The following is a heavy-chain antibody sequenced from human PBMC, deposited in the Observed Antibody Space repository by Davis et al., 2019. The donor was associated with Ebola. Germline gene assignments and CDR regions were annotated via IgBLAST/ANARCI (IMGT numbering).Heavy chain of an antibody. CDR2: IIPIFGTA. V-gene: IGHV1-69*13. CDR1: GYTFTSYG. D-gene: IGHD5-12*01. J-gene: IGHJ4*02. Sequence: AASVKVSCKASGYTFTSYGISWVRQAPGQGLEWMGGIIPIFGTANYAQKFQGRVTITADESTSTAYMELSSLRSEDTAVYYCAKGGYSAYEPYFDYWGQGILVTVPS. CDR3: AKGGYSAYEPYFDY.